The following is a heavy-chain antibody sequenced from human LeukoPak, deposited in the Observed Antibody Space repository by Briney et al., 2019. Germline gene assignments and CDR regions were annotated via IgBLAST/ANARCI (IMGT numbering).Heavy chain of an antibody. J-gene: IGHJ4*02. CDR1: GFTFRSYA. Sequence: GGSLRLSCAASGFTFRSYAMSWVRQAPGKGPEWVSGVSGSGGRTYYADSVKGRFTISRDNSRNTLYLQMNTLRVEDTPVYYCAKLGEELLRPHYWGQGTLVTVSS. D-gene: IGHD1-26*01. CDR3: AKLGEELLRPHY. V-gene: IGHV3-23*01. CDR2: VSGSGGRT.